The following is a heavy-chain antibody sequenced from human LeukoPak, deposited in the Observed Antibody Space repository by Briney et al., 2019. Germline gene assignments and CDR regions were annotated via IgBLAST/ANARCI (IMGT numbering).Heavy chain of an antibody. D-gene: IGHD3-10*01. CDR3: ASLRGYSDSGSYSY. CDR2: IYHSGST. V-gene: IGHV4-39*07. CDR1: GGSISSSSYY. J-gene: IGHJ4*02. Sequence: SETLSLTCTVSGGSISSSSYYWGWIRQPPGKGLEWIGSIYHSGSTNYNPSLKSRVTISVDTSKNQFSLKLNSVTAADTAVYYCASLRGYSDSGSYSYWGQGNLVTVSS.